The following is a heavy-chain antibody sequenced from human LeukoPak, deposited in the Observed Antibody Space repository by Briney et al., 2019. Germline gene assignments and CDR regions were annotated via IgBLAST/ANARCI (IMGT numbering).Heavy chain of an antibody. CDR1: GFTFSSYA. Sequence: GGSLRLSCAASGFTFSSYAMSWVRQAPGKGLEWVSAISGSGGSTYYADSVKGRFTISRDNSKNMLYLQMNSLRAEDTAVYYCAKNVKRERITIFGVVIRYYGMDVWGQGTTVTVSS. CDR3: AKNVKRERITIFGVVIRYYGMDV. V-gene: IGHV3-23*01. D-gene: IGHD3-3*01. CDR2: ISGSGGST. J-gene: IGHJ6*02.